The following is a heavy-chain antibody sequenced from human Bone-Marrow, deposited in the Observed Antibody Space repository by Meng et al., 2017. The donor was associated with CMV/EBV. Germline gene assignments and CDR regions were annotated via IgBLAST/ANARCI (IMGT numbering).Heavy chain of an antibody. CDR3: ARKGFPDETSYYYYGMDV. V-gene: IGHV4-38-2*02. D-gene: IGHD1-14*01. Sequence: SETLSLTCTVSGYSISSGYYWGWIRQPPGKGLEWIGSIYHSGSTYYNSSLKSRVTISIDTSKNQFSLKLSSVTAADTAVYYCARKGFPDETSYYYYGMDVWGQGTTVTVSS. CDR2: IYHSGST. CDR1: GYSISSGYY. J-gene: IGHJ6*02.